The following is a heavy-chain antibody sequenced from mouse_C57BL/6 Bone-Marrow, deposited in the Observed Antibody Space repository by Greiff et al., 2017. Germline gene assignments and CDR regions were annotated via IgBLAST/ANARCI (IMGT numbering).Heavy chain of an antibody. CDR1: GYTFTSYW. CDR3: ARIDGYLYYFDY. D-gene: IGHD2-3*01. CDR2: IYPGSGST. V-gene: IGHV1-55*01. J-gene: IGHJ2*01. Sequence: QVQLQQPGAELVKPGASVKMSCKASGYTFTSYWITWVKQRPGQGLEWIGDIYPGSGSTNYNEKFKSKATLTVDTSSSTAYMQLSILTSEDSAVYYCARIDGYLYYFDYWGQGTTLTVSS.